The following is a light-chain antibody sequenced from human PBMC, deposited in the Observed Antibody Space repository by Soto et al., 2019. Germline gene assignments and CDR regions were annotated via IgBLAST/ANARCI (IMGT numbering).Light chain of an antibody. J-gene: IGKJ2*01. Sequence: DIQMTQSPSSLSTSVGDRVTITCRASQYINNYLNWYQQKPGKAPKLLIFAAYNLQSGVPSRFSGSGSGTDFTLTISSLQPEDFATYYCQQSYSTPPYTFGQGXKLDMK. CDR2: AAY. CDR3: QQSYSTPPYT. CDR1: QYINNY. V-gene: IGKV1-39*01.